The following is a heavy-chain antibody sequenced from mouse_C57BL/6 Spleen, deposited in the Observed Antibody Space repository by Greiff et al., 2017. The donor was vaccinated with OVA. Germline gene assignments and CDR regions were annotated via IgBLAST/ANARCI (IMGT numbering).Heavy chain of an antibody. CDR1: GYTFTSYW. D-gene: IGHD1-1*01. V-gene: IGHV1-52*01. Sequence: QVQLKQPGAELVRPGSSVKLSCKASGYTFTSYWMHWVKQRPIQGLEWIGNIDPSDSETHYNQKFKDKATLTVDKSSSTAYMQLSSLTSEDSAVNYCANFNYYGSSSYFDYWGQGTTLTVSS. CDR2: IDPSDSET. CDR3: ANFNYYGSSSYFDY. J-gene: IGHJ2*01.